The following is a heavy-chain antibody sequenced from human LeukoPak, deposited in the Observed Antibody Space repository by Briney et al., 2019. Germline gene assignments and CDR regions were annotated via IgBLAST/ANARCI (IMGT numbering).Heavy chain of an antibody. D-gene: IGHD3-10*01. CDR3: ARNGGDYYGSGFFDY. Sequence: SETLSLTCTVSGGSISSYYWSWIRQPPGKGLEWIGYIYYSGSTNYNPSLKSRVTISVDTSKNQFFLKLSSVTAADTAVYYCARNGGDYYGSGFFDYWGQGTLVTVSS. CDR1: GGSISSYY. J-gene: IGHJ4*02. V-gene: IGHV4-59*01. CDR2: IYYSGST.